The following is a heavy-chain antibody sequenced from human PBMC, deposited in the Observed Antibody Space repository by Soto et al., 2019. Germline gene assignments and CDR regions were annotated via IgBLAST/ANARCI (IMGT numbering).Heavy chain of an antibody. J-gene: IGHJ4*02. V-gene: IGHV3-23*01. CDR2: ISGSGGST. CDR1: GFTFSSYA. CDR3: AKDPSYYYDSSGYYGY. Sequence: EVQLLESGGGLVQPGGSLGLSCAASGFTFSSYAMSWVRQAPGKGLEWVSAISGSGGSTYYADSVKGRFTISRDNSKNTLYLQMNSLRAEDTAVYYCAKDPSYYYDSSGYYGYWGQGTLVTVSS. D-gene: IGHD3-22*01.